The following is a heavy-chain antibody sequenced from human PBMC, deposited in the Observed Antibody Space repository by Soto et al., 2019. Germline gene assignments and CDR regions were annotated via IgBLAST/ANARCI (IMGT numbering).Heavy chain of an antibody. Sequence: ASVKVSCKASGGTFSSYAISWVRQAPGQGLEWMGGIIPIFGTANYAQKFQGRVTITADESTSTAYMELSSLRSEDTAVYYCARAQVVVPADRPAKRPTGYYAMDVWGQGTTVTVSS. V-gene: IGHV1-69*13. CDR2: IIPIFGTA. D-gene: IGHD2-2*01. J-gene: IGHJ6*02. CDR1: GGTFSSYA. CDR3: ARAQVVVPADRPAKRPTGYYAMDV.